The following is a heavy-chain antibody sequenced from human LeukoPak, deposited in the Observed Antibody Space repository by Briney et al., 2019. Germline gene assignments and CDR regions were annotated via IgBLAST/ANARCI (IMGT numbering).Heavy chain of an antibody. D-gene: IGHD3-10*01. J-gene: IGHJ5*02. CDR2: INHSGST. Sequence: SETLSLTCAVYGGSFSGYYWSWIRQPPGKGLEWIGEINHSGSTNYNPSLKSRVTISVDTSKNQFSLKLSSVTAADTAVYYCARVLKPVVGYYGSGSHKNWFDPWGQGTLVTVSS. CDR3: ARVLKPVVGYYGSGSHKNWFDP. CDR1: GGSFSGYY. V-gene: IGHV4-34*01.